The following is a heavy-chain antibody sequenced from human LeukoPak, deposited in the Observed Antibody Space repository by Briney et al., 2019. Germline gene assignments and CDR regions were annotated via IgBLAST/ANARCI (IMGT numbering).Heavy chain of an antibody. D-gene: IGHD6-6*01. J-gene: IGHJ4*02. CDR3: ARREYSSSSFDY. CDR2: ISSSSSYI. CDR1: GFTFSSYS. V-gene: IGHV3-21*01. Sequence: PGGSLRLSCAASGFTFSSYSMNWVRQAPGKGLEWVSSISSSSSYIYYADSVQGRFTISRDNAKNSLYLQMNSLRAEDTAVYYCARREYSSSSFDYWGQGTLVTVSS.